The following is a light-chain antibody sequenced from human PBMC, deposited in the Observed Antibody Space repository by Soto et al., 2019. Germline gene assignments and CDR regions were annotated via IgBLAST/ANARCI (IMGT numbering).Light chain of an antibody. CDR1: SSDVGAYDY. CDR3: SSYRGSGTPCV. V-gene: IGLV2-14*01. Sequence: QSALTQPASVSGSPGQSVNISCTGTSSDVGAYDYVSWYQQHPDRPPKLIISEVTNRPSGISNRFSGSKSGNTASLTISGLQADDEADYYCSSYRGSGTPCVFGTGTKVTVL. CDR2: EVT. J-gene: IGLJ1*01.